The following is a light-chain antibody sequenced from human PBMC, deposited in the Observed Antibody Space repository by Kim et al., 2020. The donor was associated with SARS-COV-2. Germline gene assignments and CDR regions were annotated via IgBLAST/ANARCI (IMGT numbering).Light chain of an antibody. CDR3: QQYNNWPGT. Sequence: EIVMTQSPATLSVSPGERATLSCRASQSVSSNLAWYQQKPGQAPRLLIYGASTRATGIPVRFSGSGSGTEFTFTISSLQSEDFAVYYCQQYNNWPGTFGQGTKVDIK. CDR1: QSVSSN. CDR2: GAS. J-gene: IGKJ1*01. V-gene: IGKV3-15*01.